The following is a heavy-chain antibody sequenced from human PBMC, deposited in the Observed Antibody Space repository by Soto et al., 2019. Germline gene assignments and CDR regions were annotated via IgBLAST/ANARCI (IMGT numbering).Heavy chain of an antibody. D-gene: IGHD3-22*01. CDR3: GRYRNYYDSSGYWDYYYYYGMDV. CDR2: INHSGST. CDR1: GGSFSGYY. J-gene: IGHJ6*02. Sequence: SETLSLTCAVYGGSFSGYYWSWIRQPPGKGLEWIGEINHSGSTNYNPSLKSRVTISVDTSKNQSSLKLSSVTAADTAVYYCGRYRNYYDSSGYWDYYYYYGMDVWGQGTTVTVSS. V-gene: IGHV4-34*01.